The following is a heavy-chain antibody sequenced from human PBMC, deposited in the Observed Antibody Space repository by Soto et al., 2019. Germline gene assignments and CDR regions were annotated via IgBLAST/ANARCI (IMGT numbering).Heavy chain of an antibody. CDR2: ISSSGSTI. D-gene: IGHD2-15*01. V-gene: IGHV3-11*01. CDR1: GFTFSDYY. J-gene: IGHJ5*02. CDR3: ARVLPHCSGGSCYSHGDWFDP. Sequence: GGSLRLSCAASGFTFSDYYMSWIRQAQGKGLEWVSYISSSGSTIYYADSVKGRFTISRDNAKNSLYLQMNSLRAEDTAVYYCARVLPHCSGGSCYSHGDWFDPWGQGTLVTVSS.